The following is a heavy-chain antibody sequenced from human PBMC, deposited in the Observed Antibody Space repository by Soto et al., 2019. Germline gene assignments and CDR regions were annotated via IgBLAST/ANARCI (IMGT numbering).Heavy chain of an antibody. CDR3: ATPAEGTPGLFDS. J-gene: IGHJ4*02. Sequence: SETLSLTCTVSPASSGNYFWNWIRQPAGKGLEWIGRVFGSGGTHYNPSLQSRVTISKDRSKNSFSLRLTSVTAADTAMYFCATPAEGTPGLFDSWGQGTLVTVSS. D-gene: IGHD2-2*01. V-gene: IGHV4-4*07. CDR2: VFGSGGT. CDR1: PASSGNYF.